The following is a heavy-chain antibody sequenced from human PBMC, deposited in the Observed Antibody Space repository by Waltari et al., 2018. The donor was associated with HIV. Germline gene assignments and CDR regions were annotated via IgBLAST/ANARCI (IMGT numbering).Heavy chain of an antibody. CDR3: ARGTPLYGLDV. CDR2: IKDDGTEA. V-gene: IGHV3-7*01. Sequence: EVILVESGGGLAQPGGSLRLSCAASGFPFSNTWMSWFRQAPGKGLEWVANIKDDGTEAYYLDSVKGRFTISRDNAKDSLSLQMNSLRAEDTAVYYCARGTPLYGLDVWGQGTTVTASS. CDR1: GFPFSNTW. D-gene: IGHD2-15*01. J-gene: IGHJ6*02.